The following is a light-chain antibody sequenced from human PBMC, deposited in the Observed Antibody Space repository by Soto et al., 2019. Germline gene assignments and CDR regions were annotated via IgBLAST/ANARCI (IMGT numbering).Light chain of an antibody. CDR3: QQYSDYSRT. CDR2: KAS. Sequence: DIQMTQSPSALSASVGDRVTITCRASQSINTWMAWYQLKPGKAPQLLFYKASSLQSGVPSRLSGSGSGTEFTLTISSLQPDDFATYFCQQYSDYSRTFGQGTKVDIK. V-gene: IGKV1-5*03. CDR1: QSINTW. J-gene: IGKJ1*01.